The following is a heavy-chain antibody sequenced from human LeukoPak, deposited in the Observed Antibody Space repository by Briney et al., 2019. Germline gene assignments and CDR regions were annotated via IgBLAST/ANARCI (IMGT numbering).Heavy chain of an antibody. J-gene: IGHJ4*02. Sequence: ASETLSLTCTVSGGSISSSSYYWGWIRQPPGKGLEWIGSIYYSGSTYYNPSLKSRVTISVDTSKNQFSLKLSSVTAADTAIYYCARDAKYYYGSRTFFFYEHWGQGTLLTVSS. CDR3: ARDAKYYYGSRTFFFYEH. D-gene: IGHD3-10*01. CDR1: GGSISSSSYY. CDR2: IYYSGST. V-gene: IGHV4-39*07.